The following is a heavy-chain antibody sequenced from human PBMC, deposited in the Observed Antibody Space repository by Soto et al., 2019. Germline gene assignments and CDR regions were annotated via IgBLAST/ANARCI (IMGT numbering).Heavy chain of an antibody. J-gene: IGHJ3*02. CDR1: GYTFTSYA. CDR2: INAGNGNT. V-gene: IGHV1-3*01. CDR3: ARELPAGTFDI. Sequence: QVQLVQSGAEVKKPGASVKVSCKASGYTFTSYAMHWVRQAPGQRLEWMGWINAGNGNTKYSQKFQGRVTITRDTSASTAYMELSRLRSEYTAVYYCARELPAGTFDIWGQGTMVPVSS. D-gene: IGHD6-13*01.